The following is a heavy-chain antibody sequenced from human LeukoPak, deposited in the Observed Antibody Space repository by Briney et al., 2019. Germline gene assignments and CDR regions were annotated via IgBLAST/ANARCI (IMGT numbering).Heavy chain of an antibody. J-gene: IGHJ3*02. Sequence: GGSLRLSCVASGFTFSSYAMSWVRQAPGKGLEWVSAISGSGGSTYYADSVKGRFTISRDNSKNTLYLQMNSLRAEDTAVYYCAKDQAPYYDFWSGADAFDIWGQGTMVTVSS. CDR3: AKDQAPYYDFWSGADAFDI. D-gene: IGHD3-3*01. V-gene: IGHV3-23*01. CDR2: ISGSGGST. CDR1: GFTFSSYA.